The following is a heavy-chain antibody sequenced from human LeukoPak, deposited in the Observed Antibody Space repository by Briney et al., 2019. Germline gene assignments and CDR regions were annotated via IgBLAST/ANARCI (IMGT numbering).Heavy chain of an antibody. CDR2: ISPYNGNT. CDR1: GYTFTTYG. J-gene: IGHJ4*02. CDR3: ARDRAVVVAATDY. D-gene: IGHD2-15*01. V-gene: IGHV1-18*01. Sequence: GASVKVSXKASGYTFTTYGISWVQQAPGQGLEWMGWISPYNGNTNYAQKLQGRVTMTTDTSTSTAYMELRSLRSDDTAVYYCARDRAVVVAATDYWGQGTLVTVSS.